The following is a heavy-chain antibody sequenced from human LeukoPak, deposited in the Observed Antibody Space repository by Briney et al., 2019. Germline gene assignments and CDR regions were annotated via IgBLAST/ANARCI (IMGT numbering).Heavy chain of an antibody. CDR2: INQSGST. CDR1: GGSFSGYY. J-gene: IGHJ6*02. Sequence: SETLSVTCAVYGGSFSGYYWSWIRQPPGKGLGWSWEINQSGSTHYNPSLKSRVTISVDTSKNQFSLKLSSVTAADTAVYYCARGGVDDISVAGGVDYGMDVWGQGTPVTVSS. CDR3: ARGGVDDISVAGGVDYGMDV. D-gene: IGHD3-9*01. V-gene: IGHV4-34*01.